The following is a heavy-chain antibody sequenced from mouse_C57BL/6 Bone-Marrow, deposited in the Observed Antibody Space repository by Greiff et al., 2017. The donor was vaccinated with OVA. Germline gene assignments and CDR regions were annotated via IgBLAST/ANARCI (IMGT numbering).Heavy chain of an antibody. V-gene: IGHV5-6*01. CDR2: ISSGGSYT. Sequence: EVQLVESGGDLVKPGGSLKLSCAASGFTFSSYGMSWVRQTPDKRLEWVATISSGGSYTYYPDSVKGRFTISRDNAKNTLYLQMSSLKSEDTAMYYCARHKLKGMDYWGQGTSVTVSS. J-gene: IGHJ4*01. CDR3: ARHKLKGMDY. CDR1: GFTFSSYG.